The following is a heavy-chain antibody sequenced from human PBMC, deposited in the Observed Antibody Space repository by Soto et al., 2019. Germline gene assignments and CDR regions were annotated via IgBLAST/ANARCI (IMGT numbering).Heavy chain of an antibody. CDR1: GGSISSSSYY. CDR2: IYYSGST. CDR3: ARHSWRLRGGELSFDPSYYFDD. J-gene: IGHJ4*02. Sequence: SETLSLTCTVSGGSISSSSYYWGWIRQPPGKGLEWIGSIYYSGSTYYNPSLKSRVTISVDTSKNQFSLKLSSVTAADTAVYYCARHSWRLRGGELSFDPSYYFDDWGQGTLVTVSS. D-gene: IGHD3-16*02. V-gene: IGHV4-39*01.